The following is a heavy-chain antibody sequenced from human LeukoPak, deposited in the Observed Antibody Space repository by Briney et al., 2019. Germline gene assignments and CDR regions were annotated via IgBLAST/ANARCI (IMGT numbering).Heavy chain of an antibody. V-gene: IGHV4-34*01. CDR3: ARLGIYYDSSGYYNYFDY. J-gene: IGHJ4*02. CDR2: INHSGST. D-gene: IGHD3-22*01. CDR1: GLSFSGYY. Sequence: TSETLSLTCAVYGLSFSGYYWSWIRQPPGKGLEWIGEINHSGSTNYNPSLKSRVTISVDTSKNQFSLKLSSVAAADTAVYYCARLGIYYDSSGYYNYFDYWGQGTLVTVSS.